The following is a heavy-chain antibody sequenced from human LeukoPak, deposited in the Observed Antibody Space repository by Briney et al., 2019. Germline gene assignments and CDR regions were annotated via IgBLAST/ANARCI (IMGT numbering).Heavy chain of an antibody. D-gene: IGHD6-13*01. CDR2: INHSGSP. Sequence: SETLSLTCAVYGGSFSGYYWSWIRQPPGKGLEWTGEINHSGSPNYNPSLKSRVTISVDTSKNQFSLKLSSVTAADTAVYYCARRRWYGYFDYWGQGTLVTVSS. J-gene: IGHJ4*02. CDR3: ARRRWYGYFDY. V-gene: IGHV4-34*01. CDR1: GGSFSGYY.